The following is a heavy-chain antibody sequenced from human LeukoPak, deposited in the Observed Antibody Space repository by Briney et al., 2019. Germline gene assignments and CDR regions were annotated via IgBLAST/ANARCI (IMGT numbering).Heavy chain of an antibody. V-gene: IGHV4-39*01. D-gene: IGHD2-2*01. J-gene: IGHJ4*02. CDR3: ARHPCTSCYHFDY. CDR2: IYYTGST. CDR1: GGSISSSSYY. Sequence: AETLSLTCTVSGGSISSSSYYWCWNRQPPGKGLEWIGSIYYTGSTYYNPSLKSRVTISVDTSKNQFSLKLSSVTAADTAVYYCARHPCTSCYHFDYWGQGTLVTVSS.